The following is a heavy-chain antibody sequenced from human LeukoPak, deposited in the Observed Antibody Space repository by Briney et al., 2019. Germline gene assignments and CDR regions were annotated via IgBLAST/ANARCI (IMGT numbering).Heavy chain of an antibody. CDR2: IYYSGST. D-gene: IGHD6-19*01. CDR1: ADSISGYY. Sequence: PSETLSLTCSVSADSISGYYWSWIRQTPGKGLEWIGYIYYSGSTNYNPSFESRVTMSVDPSQNQFSLKLSSVTAADTAVYYCARDQGIAVATYYFDFWGQGTLVTVSS. CDR3: ARDQGIAVATYYFDF. J-gene: IGHJ4*02. V-gene: IGHV4-59*01.